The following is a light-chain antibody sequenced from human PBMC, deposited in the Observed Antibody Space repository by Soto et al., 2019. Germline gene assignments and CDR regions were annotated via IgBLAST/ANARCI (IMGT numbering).Light chain of an antibody. V-gene: IGLV2-14*01. CDR1: SSDVGGYNY. Sequence: QSVLTQPASVSGSPGQSITISCTGTSSDVGGYNYVSWYQQHPGKAPKLMIYDVSKRPSGVSNRFSGSKSGNTASLTISGLQAGDEADYYCSSYTSSSTLSYVFGTGTKVTVL. CDR2: DVS. J-gene: IGLJ1*01. CDR3: SSYTSSSTLSYV.